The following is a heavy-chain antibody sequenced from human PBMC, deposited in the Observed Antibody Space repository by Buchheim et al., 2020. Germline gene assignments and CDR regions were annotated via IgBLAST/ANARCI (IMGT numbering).Heavy chain of an antibody. J-gene: IGHJ6*02. CDR1: RGSFSDYY. Sequence: QVQLQQWGARLLKPSETLSLTCAVYRGSFSDYYWSWIRQPPGMGLEWIGDINHSGSTNYNPSLMSRVTISVDTSENQFSLRLTSVTAADTAVYYCARVVYPGGGLDYYYGMDVWGQGTT. CDR3: ARVVYPGGGLDYYYGMDV. CDR2: INHSGST. V-gene: IGHV4-34*01. D-gene: IGHD5/OR15-5a*01.